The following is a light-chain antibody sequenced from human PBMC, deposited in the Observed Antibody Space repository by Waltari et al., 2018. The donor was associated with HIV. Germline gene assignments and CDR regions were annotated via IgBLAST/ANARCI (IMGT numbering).Light chain of an antibody. V-gene: IGLV1-40*01. J-gene: IGLJ1*01. CDR2: GNN. Sequence: QSVLTQPPSVSGAPGQRVTISCTGSSSNIGAAYDVHRYQQLPGIAPKLLIHGNNNRPSGVPDRFSGSKSGTSASLAITGLQAEDEAVYSCQSYDSSLSGYVFGTGTKVTVL. CDR3: QSYDSSLSGYV. CDR1: SSNIGAAYD.